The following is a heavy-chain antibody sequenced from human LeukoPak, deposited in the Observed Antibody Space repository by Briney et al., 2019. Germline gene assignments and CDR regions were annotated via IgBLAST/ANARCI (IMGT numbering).Heavy chain of an antibody. J-gene: IGHJ6*03. CDR1: GYTFTTYD. D-gene: IGHD1-7*01. CDR3: VRGYFNWNYAGVGEYYYMDV. V-gene: IGHV1-8*02. Sequence: GASVKVSCEASGYTFTTYDMHWVRQASGQGLEWMGWVSPNSGKTAYAQKFQGRVTMTRDTSISTGYMELSRLRSEDTAVYYCVRGYFNWNYAGVGEYYYMDVWGKGTTVTVFS. CDR2: VSPNSGKT.